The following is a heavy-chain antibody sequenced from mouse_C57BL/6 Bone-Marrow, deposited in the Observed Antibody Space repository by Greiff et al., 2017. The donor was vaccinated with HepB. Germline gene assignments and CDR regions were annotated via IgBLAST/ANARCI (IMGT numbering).Heavy chain of an antibody. J-gene: IGHJ4*01. CDR1: GYSITSGYY. CDR3: ARDGTTTERDAMDY. V-gene: IGHV3-6*01. CDR2: ISYDGSN. Sequence: VQLQQSGPGLVKPSQSLSLTCSVTGYSITSGYYWNWIRQFPGNKLEWMGYISYDGSNNYNPSLKNRISITRDTSKNQFFLKLNSVTTEDTATYYCARDGTTTERDAMDYWGQGTSVTVSS. D-gene: IGHD5-5*01.